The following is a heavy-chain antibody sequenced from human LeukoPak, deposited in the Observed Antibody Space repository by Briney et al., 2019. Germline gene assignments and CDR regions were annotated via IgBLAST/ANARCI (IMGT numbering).Heavy chain of an antibody. CDR1: GFTFTNYW. CDR3: ARGGGSGRWGSAFDM. V-gene: IGHV3-7*01. J-gene: IGHJ3*02. Sequence: GGSLRLSCVASGFTFTNYWMSWVRQAPGKGLEWVANMKQDGREKYYVDSVKGRFTISRDNAKNSLYLQMNSLRDEDTAVYYCARGGGSGRWGSAFDMWGQGTMVTVSS. CDR2: MKQDGREK. D-gene: IGHD6-19*01.